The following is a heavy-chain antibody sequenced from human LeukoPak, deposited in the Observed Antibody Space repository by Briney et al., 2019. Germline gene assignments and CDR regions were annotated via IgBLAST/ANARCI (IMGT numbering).Heavy chain of an antibody. CDR1: GGSFSGYY. CDR2: INHSGST. Sequence: PSETLSLTCAVYGGSFSGYYWSCIRQPPGKGLEWIGEINHSGSTNYNPSLKSRVTISVDTSKNQFSLKLSSVTAADTAVYYCASFSGGSWDWGQGTLVTVSS. D-gene: IGHD2-15*01. J-gene: IGHJ4*02. V-gene: IGHV4-34*01. CDR3: ASFSGGSWD.